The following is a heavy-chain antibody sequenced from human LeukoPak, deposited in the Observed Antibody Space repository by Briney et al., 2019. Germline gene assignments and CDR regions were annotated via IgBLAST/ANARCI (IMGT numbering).Heavy chain of an antibody. CDR2: IYYSGST. V-gene: IGHV4-39*01. J-gene: IGHJ5*02. CDR3: AAPGPVGVYWFDP. D-gene: IGHD2-21*01. CDR1: GGSISSSSYY. Sequence: PSETLSLTCTVSGGSISSSSYYWGWLRQPPGKGLEWIGSIYYSGSTYYNPSLKSRITISVDTSKNQFSLKLSSVTAADTAVYYCAAPGPVGVYWFDPWGQGTLVTVSS.